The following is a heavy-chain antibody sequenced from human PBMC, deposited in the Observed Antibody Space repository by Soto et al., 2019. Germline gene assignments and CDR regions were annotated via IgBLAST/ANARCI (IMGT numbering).Heavy chain of an antibody. J-gene: IGHJ4*02. V-gene: IGHV1-69*02. CDR2: IIPILGVA. CDR3: ARASYYGDYVGY. Sequence: ASVKVSCKASGGTFSSYTISWVRQAPGQGLEWMGRIIPILGVANYAQKFQGRVTITADKSTSTAYMELSSLRSEDTAVYYCARASYYGDYVGYWGQGTLVTVSS. D-gene: IGHD4-17*01. CDR1: GGTFSSYT.